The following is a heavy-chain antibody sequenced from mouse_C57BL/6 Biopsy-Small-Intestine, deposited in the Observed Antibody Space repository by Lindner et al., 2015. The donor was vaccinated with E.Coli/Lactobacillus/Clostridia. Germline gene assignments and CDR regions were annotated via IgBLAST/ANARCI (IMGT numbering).Heavy chain of an antibody. V-gene: IGHV1-84*02. J-gene: IGHJ4*01. CDR1: GYTFTDYY. Sequence: SVKVSCKASGYTFTDYYIHWVRQAPGQGLEWMGWIYPKSGETDYAHEFQGSVTMTRDASTTTVYMELRSLKFDGTAMYYCARYIAGWDYLDLWGQGTLVTVSS. CDR2: IYPKSGET. D-gene: IGHD4-1*01. CDR3: ARYIAGWDYLDL.